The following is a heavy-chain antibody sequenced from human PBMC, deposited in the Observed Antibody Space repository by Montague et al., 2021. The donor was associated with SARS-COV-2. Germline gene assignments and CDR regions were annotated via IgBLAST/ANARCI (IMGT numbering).Heavy chain of an antibody. V-gene: IGHV4-59*01. CDR2: IYYSGST. Sequence: SETLSLTCTVSGGSISSYYWSWVRQPPGKGLEWIGYIYYSGSTNYNPSLKSRVTISVDTSKNQFSLKLSSVTAADTAVYYCARGCYYDYAFDIWGQGTMVTVSS. CDR1: GGSISSYY. CDR3: ARGCYYDYAFDI. J-gene: IGHJ3*02. D-gene: IGHD3-22*01.